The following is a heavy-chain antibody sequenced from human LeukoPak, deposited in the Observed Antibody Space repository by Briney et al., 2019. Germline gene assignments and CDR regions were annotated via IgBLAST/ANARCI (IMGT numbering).Heavy chain of an antibody. D-gene: IGHD1/OR15-1a*01. J-gene: IGHJ6*04. Sequence: ASVKVSCKASGYTLTSYGISWVRQAPGQGLEWMGWISAYNGNTNYAQKLQGRVTMTTDTSTSTAYMELRSLRSDDTAVYYCAIAATRDNYYYYGMDVWGKGTTVTVSS. CDR2: ISAYNGNT. CDR3: AIAATRDNYYYYGMDV. CDR1: GYTLTSYG. V-gene: IGHV1-18*04.